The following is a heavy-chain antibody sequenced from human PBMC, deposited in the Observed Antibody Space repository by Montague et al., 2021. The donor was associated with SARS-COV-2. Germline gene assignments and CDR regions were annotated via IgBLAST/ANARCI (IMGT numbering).Heavy chain of an antibody. Sequence: SETLSLTCTVSGGSVSRISSHWGWIRQPPGKGLEYIGSFYYAGGTQYNPSLKSRVIISVDTSNDQFSLKMNSVTAADTAVYFCARLYGSSFDYWGQGTLVTVSS. CDR2: FYYAGGT. D-gene: IGHD4-17*01. V-gene: IGHV4-39*01. CDR3: ARLYGSSFDY. CDR1: GGSVSRISSH. J-gene: IGHJ4*02.